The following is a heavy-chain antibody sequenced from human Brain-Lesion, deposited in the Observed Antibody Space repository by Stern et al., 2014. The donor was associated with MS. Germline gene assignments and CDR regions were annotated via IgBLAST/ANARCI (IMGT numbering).Heavy chain of an antibody. V-gene: IGHV1-8*01. CDR1: GYTFSSYD. Sequence: VQLEESGAEVKKPGASVKVSCKASGYTFSSYDITWVRQASGHGLEWMGWMNPSSGKTGYAQKFKGRVSMTSDPSISTVYMELTSLTSDDTAVYFCARAVRNQLLSEYWGQGTLVTVSS. J-gene: IGHJ4*02. CDR3: ARAVRNQLLSEY. CDR2: MNPSSGKT. D-gene: IGHD2-2*01.